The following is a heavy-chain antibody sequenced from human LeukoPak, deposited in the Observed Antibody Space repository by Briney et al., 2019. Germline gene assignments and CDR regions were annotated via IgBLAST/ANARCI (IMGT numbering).Heavy chain of an antibody. J-gene: IGHJ4*02. CDR3: ARERDSYGYGYFDY. CDR1: GGSISSYY. CDR2: IYYSGST. V-gene: IGHV4-59*01. Sequence: SETLSPTCTVSGGSISSYYWSWIRQPPGKGLEWIGYIYYSGSTNYNPSLKSRVTISVDTSKNQFSLKLSSVTAADTAVYYCARERDSYGYGYFDYWGQGTLVTVSS. D-gene: IGHD5-18*01.